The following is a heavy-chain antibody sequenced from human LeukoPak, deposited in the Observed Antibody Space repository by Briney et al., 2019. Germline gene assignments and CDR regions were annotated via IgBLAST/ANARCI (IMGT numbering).Heavy chain of an antibody. CDR1: GYTFTTYA. CDR3: ARDAGEGPDY. J-gene: IGHJ4*02. V-gene: IGHV7-4-1*02. Sequence: ASVKVSCKASGYTFTTYALNWVRQAPGQGLEWMGWINTNTGNPTYAQAFTGRFVVSLDASVSTTYLQISGLKAEDTAVYYCARDAGEGPDYWGQGTLVTVSS. D-gene: IGHD7-27*01. CDR2: INTNTGNP.